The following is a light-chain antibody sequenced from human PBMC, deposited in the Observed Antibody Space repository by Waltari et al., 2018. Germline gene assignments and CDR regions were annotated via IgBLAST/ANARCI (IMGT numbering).Light chain of an antibody. Sequence: DIQLTQSPAFLSASVGDRVTIPCRASQGISSYLAWYRQKPGKTPKLLLSSASTLKSGVPSRFSGSGSGTQFTLTISILQPEDFATYYCLQVINYPRTFGQGTKVEIK. CDR1: QGISSY. CDR2: SAS. CDR3: LQVINYPRT. V-gene: IGKV1-9*01. J-gene: IGKJ1*01.